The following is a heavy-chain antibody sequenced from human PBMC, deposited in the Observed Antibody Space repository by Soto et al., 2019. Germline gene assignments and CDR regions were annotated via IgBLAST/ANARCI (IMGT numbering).Heavy chain of an antibody. CDR1: GGSMSKFY. Sequence: SETLCLTCSVSGGSMSKFYWSWIRKTAGKGLEWMGRVYATGTSDYNPSLRSRIAMSVDISKKTFSLRLRSVTAADTGVYYCVRDGSKTLRDCFDPWGQGILGTVS. D-gene: IGHD4-17*01. CDR2: VYATGTS. J-gene: IGHJ5*02. CDR3: VRDGSKTLRDCFDP. V-gene: IGHV4-4*07.